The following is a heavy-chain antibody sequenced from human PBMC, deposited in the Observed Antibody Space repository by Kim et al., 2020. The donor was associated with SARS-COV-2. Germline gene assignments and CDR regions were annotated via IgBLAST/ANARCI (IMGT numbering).Heavy chain of an antibody. D-gene: IGHD3-16*01. V-gene: IGHV3-30*04. CDR1: GFTFSSYA. Sequence: GGSLRLSCAASGFTFSSYAMHWVRQAPGKGLEWVAVISYDGSNKNYADSVKGRFTISRDNSKNTLYLQMNSLRAEDTTVYYCARVRNNHDYVFLDYWGQGTLVTVSS. J-gene: IGHJ4*02. CDR3: ARVRNNHDYVFLDY. CDR2: ISYDGSNK.